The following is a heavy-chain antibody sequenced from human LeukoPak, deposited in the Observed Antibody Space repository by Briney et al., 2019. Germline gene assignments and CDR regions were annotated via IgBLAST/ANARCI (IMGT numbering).Heavy chain of an antibody. CDR2: IIPMFDTV. CDR1: GGTFSSFA. J-gene: IGHJ5*02. CDR3: ARWLEGYGPSFEEGFDP. Sequence: ASVKVSCKASGGTFSSFAISWVRQAPGQGLEWMGGIIPMFDTVKYAQKFQGRVTIIADKSTNTGYMELRSLTSEDTAVYYCARWLEGYGPSFEEGFDPWGQGTLVTVSS. D-gene: IGHD5-24*01. V-gene: IGHV1-69*06.